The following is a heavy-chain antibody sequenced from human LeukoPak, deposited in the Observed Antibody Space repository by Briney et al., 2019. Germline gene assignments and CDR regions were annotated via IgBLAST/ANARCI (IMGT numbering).Heavy chain of an antibody. CDR3: AVIPNSGYDFSGKGYYYYGMDV. D-gene: IGHD5-12*01. Sequence: GGSLRLSCAASGFTFSSYEMNWVRQAPGKGLEWVSYISSSGSTIYYADSVKGRFTISRDNAKNSLYLQMNSLRAEDTAVYYCAVIPNSGYDFSGKGYYYYGMDVWGQGTTVTVSS. CDR1: GFTFSSYE. J-gene: IGHJ6*02. CDR2: ISSSGSTI. V-gene: IGHV3-48*03.